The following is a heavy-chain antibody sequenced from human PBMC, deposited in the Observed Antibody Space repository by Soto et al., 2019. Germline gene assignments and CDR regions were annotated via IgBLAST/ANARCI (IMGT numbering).Heavy chain of an antibody. V-gene: IGHV3-7*03. D-gene: IGHD2-8*01. Sequence: GGSLRLSCAASGFTFSSYWMSWVRQAPGKGLEWVANIKQDGSEKYYVDSVKGRFTISRDNAKNSLYLQMNSLRAEDTSLYYCAKARCTTSNCYVPDYWGQGTLVTVSS. CDR1: GFTFSSYW. J-gene: IGHJ4*02. CDR3: AKARCTTSNCYVPDY. CDR2: IKQDGSEK.